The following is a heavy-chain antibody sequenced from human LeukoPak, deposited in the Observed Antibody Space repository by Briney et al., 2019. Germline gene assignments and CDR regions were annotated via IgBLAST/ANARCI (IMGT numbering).Heavy chain of an antibody. CDR2: IYSSGYT. D-gene: IGHD3-10*01. J-gene: IGHJ4*02. V-gene: IGHV4-4*07. Sequence: SETLSLTCTVSGGAIRSHYWNWIRQPAGKGLEWIGRIYSSGYTNDNPFLKSRITMSVDMSKNQFSLRLNSVTAADTAAYYCARGGHSVDSWGQGMLVTVSS. CDR3: ARGGHSVDS. CDR1: GGAIRSHY.